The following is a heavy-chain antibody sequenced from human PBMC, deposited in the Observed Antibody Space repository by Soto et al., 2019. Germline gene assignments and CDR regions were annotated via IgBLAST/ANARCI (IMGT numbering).Heavy chain of an antibody. J-gene: IGHJ3*02. CDR3: ARDLGREHLGEGAFDI. V-gene: IGHV1-46*03. CDR2: INPSGGST. Sequence: QVQLVQSGAEVKKPGASVKVSCKASGYTFTSYYMHWVRQAPGQGLEWMGIINPSGGSTSYAQKFQGRVTMTRDTSTSTVYMELSSLRSEDTAVYYCARDLGREHLGEGAFDIWGQGTMVTVSS. D-gene: IGHD3-16*01. CDR1: GYTFTSYY.